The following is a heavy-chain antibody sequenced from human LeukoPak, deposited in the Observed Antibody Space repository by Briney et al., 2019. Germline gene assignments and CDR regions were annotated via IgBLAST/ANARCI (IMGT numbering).Heavy chain of an antibody. J-gene: IGHJ4*02. CDR2: IWYDGSNK. V-gene: IGHV3-33*06. D-gene: IGHD6-13*01. Sequence: GGSLRLSCAASGFTFSSYGMHWVSQAPGKGLEWVAVIWYDGSNKYYADSVKGRFTISRDNSKNTLYLQMNSLRAEDTAVYYCAKILPMYSSSWQVSIDYWGQGTLVTVSS. CDR1: GFTFSSYG. CDR3: AKILPMYSSSWQVSIDY.